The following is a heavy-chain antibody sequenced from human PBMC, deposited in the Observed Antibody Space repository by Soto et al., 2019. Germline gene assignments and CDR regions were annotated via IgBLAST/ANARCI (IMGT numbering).Heavy chain of an antibody. CDR3: ARDPIEYYDFGYV. J-gene: IGHJ6*02. CDR2: IYHSGST. CDR1: GYSISSGYY. D-gene: IGHD3-3*01. Sequence: PSETLSLTCAVSGYSISSGYYWGWIRRPPGKGLEWIGSIYHSGSTSYNPSLKSRVTISVDTSKNQFSLKLSSVTAADTAVYYCARDPIEYYDFGYVWGQGTTVTVSS. V-gene: IGHV4-38-2*02.